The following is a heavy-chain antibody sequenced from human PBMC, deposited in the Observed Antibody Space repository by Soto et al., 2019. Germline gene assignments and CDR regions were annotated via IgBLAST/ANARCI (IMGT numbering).Heavy chain of an antibody. CDR1: GGSISGYY. Sequence: QVQLQESGPGLVKPSETLSLTCTVSGGSISGYYWSWIRQPPGKGLEWIGYIYYSGSTNYNPSLKSRVTISVDPSKNQFSLKLSSVTAADTAVYYCARDPIGYGGWFDPWGQGTLVTVSS. CDR3: ARDPIGYGGWFDP. D-gene: IGHD5-12*01. CDR2: IYYSGST. J-gene: IGHJ5*02. V-gene: IGHV4-59*01.